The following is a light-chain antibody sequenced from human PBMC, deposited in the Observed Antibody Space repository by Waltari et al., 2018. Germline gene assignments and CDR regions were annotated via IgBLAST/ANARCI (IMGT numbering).Light chain of an antibody. V-gene: IGKV4-1*01. CDR3: QQYYSTPQNT. CDR2: WAS. Sequence: DNVITQSPDSLAASLGERATIHCNSSQSVLYSSNNKNYLAWYQQKPGQPPKLLIYWASTRGSGVPDRFSGSGSGTDFTLTISSLQAEDVAVYYCQQYYSTPQNTFGQGTKLEIK. CDR1: QSVLYSSNNKNY. J-gene: IGKJ2*01.